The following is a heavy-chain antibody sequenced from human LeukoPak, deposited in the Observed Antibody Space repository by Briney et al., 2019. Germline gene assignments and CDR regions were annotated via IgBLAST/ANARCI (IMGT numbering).Heavy chain of an antibody. J-gene: IGHJ4*02. CDR3: ARENSGNYREFDY. V-gene: IGHV4-34*01. CDR2: INHSGST. D-gene: IGHD1-26*01. Sequence: PSETLSLTCAVYGGSFSGYYWSWIRQPPGKGLEWIGEINHSGSTNYNPSLKSRVTISVDASKNQFSLKLSSVTAADTAVYYCARENSGNYREFDYWGQGTLVTVSS. CDR1: GGSFSGYY.